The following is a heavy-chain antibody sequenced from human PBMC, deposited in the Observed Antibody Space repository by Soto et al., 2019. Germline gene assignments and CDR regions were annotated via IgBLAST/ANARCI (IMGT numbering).Heavy chain of an antibody. CDR3: ARAEPDGAVAGTDYFDY. Sequence: GGSLRLSCAASGFTFSSYAMHWVRQAPGKGLEWVAVISYDGSNKYYADSVKGRFTISRDNSKNTLYLQMNSPRAEDTAVYYCARAEPDGAVAGTDYFDYWGQGTLVTVSS. D-gene: IGHD6-19*01. J-gene: IGHJ4*02. CDR1: GFTFSSYA. CDR2: ISYDGSNK. V-gene: IGHV3-30-3*01.